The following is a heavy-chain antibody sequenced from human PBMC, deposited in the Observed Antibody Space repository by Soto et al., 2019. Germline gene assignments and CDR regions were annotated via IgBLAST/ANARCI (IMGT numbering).Heavy chain of an antibody. CDR1: GGSFSGYY. Sequence: PSETLPLTCAVYGGSFSGYYWTWIRQPPGTGLEWIGEINHSGSTNYNPSLKSRVTISVDTSKNQFSLKLSSVTAADTAVYYCARGGGATGNWFDPWGQGTLVTVSS. J-gene: IGHJ5*02. D-gene: IGHD1-26*01. CDR2: INHSGST. CDR3: ARGGGATGNWFDP. V-gene: IGHV4-34*01.